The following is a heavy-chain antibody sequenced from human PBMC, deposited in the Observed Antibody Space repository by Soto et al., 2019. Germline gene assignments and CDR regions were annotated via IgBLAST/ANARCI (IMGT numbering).Heavy chain of an antibody. CDR1: GFSLTTSGLG. CDR3: AHRVLRTVFGLVTTTAIYCDI. D-gene: IGHD3-3*01. V-gene: IGHV2-5*02. J-gene: IGHJ4*02. CDR2: IFWDDDK. Sequence: QITLNESGPTVVRPTETLTLTCRFSGFSLTTSGLGLGWFRQSPGKAPEWLALIFWDDDKRYSASLKSRLTITTATSKTTVVLTVPDLDPTDTATYYCAHRVLRTVFGLVTTTAIYCDIGVQGTPVAVAS.